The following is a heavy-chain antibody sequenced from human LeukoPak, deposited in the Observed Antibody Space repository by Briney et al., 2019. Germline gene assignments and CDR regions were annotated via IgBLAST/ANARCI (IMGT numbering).Heavy chain of an antibody. CDR3: ARVAPGLDY. Sequence: PGGSLRLSCAASGFDVGRNYMNWVRQAPGKGLEWVSYISSTSSTIYYADSVKGRFTISRDNAENSLYLQMNSLRDDDTAVYYCARVAPGLDYWGQGTLVTVSS. V-gene: IGHV3-48*02. J-gene: IGHJ4*02. CDR1: GFDVGRNY. CDR2: ISSTSSTI.